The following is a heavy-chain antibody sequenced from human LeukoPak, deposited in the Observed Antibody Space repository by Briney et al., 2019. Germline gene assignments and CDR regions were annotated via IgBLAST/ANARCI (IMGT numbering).Heavy chain of an antibody. CDR2: ISGSGGTT. D-gene: IGHD3-22*01. Sequence: GGSPRLSCAASGFSLSSYAMSWVRQAPGKGLEWVSSISGSGGTTYYADSVKGRFTISRDNSKNMLYLQVSSLRAEDTAIYYCAKDRGNYYDTPRFDPWGQGTLVTVSS. CDR3: AKDRGNYYDTPRFDP. V-gene: IGHV3-23*01. J-gene: IGHJ5*02. CDR1: GFSLSSYA.